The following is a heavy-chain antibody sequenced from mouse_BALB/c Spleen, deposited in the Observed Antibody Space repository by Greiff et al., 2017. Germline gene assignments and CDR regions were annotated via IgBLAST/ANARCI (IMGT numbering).Heavy chain of an antibody. V-gene: IGHV14-1*02. CDR1: GYNIKDYY. Sequence: VQLQQSGAELVRPAALVKLSCKATGYNIKDYYMHWVKQRPQQVLEWIGWIDPENGNNIYDPKFQGKASITEDTSSNTAYLKSSNLTSEDTAVYYCARNYRYGFDYWGQGTSLTVSS. D-gene: IGHD2-14*01. J-gene: IGHJ2*02. CDR3: ARNYRYGFDY. CDR2: IDPENGNN.